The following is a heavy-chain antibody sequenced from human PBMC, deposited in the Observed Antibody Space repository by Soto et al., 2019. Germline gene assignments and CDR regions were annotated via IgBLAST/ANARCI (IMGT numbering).Heavy chain of an antibody. J-gene: IGHJ4*02. Sequence: SLRLSCAASGFTFSIYAMHWVRQAPGKGLEWVAVISYDGSNKYYADSVKGRFTISRDNSKNTLYLQMNSLRAEDTAVYYCARDKRDLRFLEWSYYFGYWGQGTLVTVSS. V-gene: IGHV3-30-3*01. D-gene: IGHD3-3*01. CDR3: ARDKRDLRFLEWSYYFGY. CDR2: ISYDGSNK. CDR1: GFTFSIYA.